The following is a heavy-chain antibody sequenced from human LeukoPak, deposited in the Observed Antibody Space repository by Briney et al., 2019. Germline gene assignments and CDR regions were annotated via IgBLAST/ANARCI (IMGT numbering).Heavy chain of an antibody. D-gene: IGHD3-10*01. J-gene: IGHJ5*02. V-gene: IGHV4-34*01. CDR2: INHSGST. CDR3: ARGRRFTYYGSGSYYNPLGRFDP. CDR1: GGSFSGYY. Sequence: SETLSLTCAVYGGSFSGYYWSWIRQPPGKGLEWIGEINHSGSTHYNPSLKSRVTISVDTSKNQFSLKLSSVTAADTAVYYCARGRRFTYYGSGSYYNPLGRFDPWGQGTLVTVSS.